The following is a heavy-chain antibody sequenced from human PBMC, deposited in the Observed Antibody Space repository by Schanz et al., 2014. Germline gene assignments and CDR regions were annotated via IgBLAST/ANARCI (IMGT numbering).Heavy chain of an antibody. CDR1: GFTFRSYG. Sequence: QVQVVESGGGVVQPGTSLRLSCAASGFTFRSYGMYWVRQAPGKGLEWVAVIWYDGSNKNYADSVKGRFTISRDNSKNTLYLQMNSLRTEDTAVYFCAKSYDTSGYSGFDYWGQGTLVTVSS. J-gene: IGHJ4*02. V-gene: IGHV3-33*06. D-gene: IGHD3-22*01. CDR2: IWYDGSNK. CDR3: AKSYDTSGYSGFDY.